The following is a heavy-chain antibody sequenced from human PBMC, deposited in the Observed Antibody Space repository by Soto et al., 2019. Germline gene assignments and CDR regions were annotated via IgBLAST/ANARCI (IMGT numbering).Heavy chain of an antibody. CDR1: GFTFSSYG. CDR2: ISYDGSNK. D-gene: IGHD3-10*01. Sequence: GGSLRLSCAASGFTFSSYGMHWVRQAPGKGLEWVAVISYDGSNKYYADSVKGRFTISRDNSKNTLYLQMNSLRAEDTAVYYCAKDLVWFGEFWDDPWGQGTLVTVSS. J-gene: IGHJ5*02. CDR3: AKDLVWFGEFWDDP. V-gene: IGHV3-30*18.